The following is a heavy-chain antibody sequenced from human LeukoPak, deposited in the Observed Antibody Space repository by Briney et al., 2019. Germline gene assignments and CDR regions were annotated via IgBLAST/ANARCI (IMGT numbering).Heavy chain of an antibody. J-gene: IGHJ4*02. CDR1: GGTFSIYA. V-gene: IGHV1-69*13. Sequence: SVNVSCKASGGTFSIYAISWVRQAPGQGLEWMGGIIPIFGTANYAQKFQGRVTITADESTSTAYMELSSLRSEDTAVYYCARYAPYQLLLDYWGQGTLVTVSS. CDR2: IIPIFGTA. CDR3: ARYAPYQLLLDY. D-gene: IGHD2-2*01.